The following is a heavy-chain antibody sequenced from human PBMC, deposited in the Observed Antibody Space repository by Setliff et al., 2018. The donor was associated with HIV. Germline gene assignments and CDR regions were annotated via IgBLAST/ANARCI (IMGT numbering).Heavy chain of an antibody. D-gene: IGHD4-17*01. V-gene: IGHV4-34*01. CDR2: INHSGST. J-gene: IGHJ3*01. Sequence: SETLSLTCAVYGGSFSGYYWNWIRQPPGKGLEWIGEINHSGSTNYNPSLKSRVTISVDTSKNQLSLKLSSVTAADTAVYYCARVQMAYAAFDVWGQGTMVTVSS. CDR1: GGSFSGYY. CDR3: ARVQMAYAAFDV.